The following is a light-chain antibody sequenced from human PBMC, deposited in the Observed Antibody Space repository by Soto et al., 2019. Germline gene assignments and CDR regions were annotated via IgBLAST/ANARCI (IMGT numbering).Light chain of an antibody. Sequence: DIQMTQSPSSLSASVGDRVTITCRASQGISNYLAWYQQKPGKVPKVLIYAASTLQSGVPSRFSGGGSGTDFTLTISSLQPEDVGTYYCQKYNSASWTFGQGTKVEIK. J-gene: IGKJ1*01. CDR2: AAS. V-gene: IGKV1-27*01. CDR3: QKYNSASWT. CDR1: QGISNY.